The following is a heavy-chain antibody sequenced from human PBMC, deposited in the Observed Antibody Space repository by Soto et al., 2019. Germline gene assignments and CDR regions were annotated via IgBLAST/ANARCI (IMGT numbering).Heavy chain of an antibody. D-gene: IGHD2-2*01. CDR2: ISYDGSNK. CDR3: AKTLGVPAAVPTDWYFDL. CDR1: GFTFSSYG. Sequence: GGSLRLSCAASGFTFSSYGMHWVRQAPGKGLEWVAVISYDGSNKYYADSVKGRFTISRDNSKNTLYLQMNSLRAEDTAVYYCAKTLGVPAAVPTDWYFDLWGRGTLVTVSS. J-gene: IGHJ2*01. V-gene: IGHV3-30*18.